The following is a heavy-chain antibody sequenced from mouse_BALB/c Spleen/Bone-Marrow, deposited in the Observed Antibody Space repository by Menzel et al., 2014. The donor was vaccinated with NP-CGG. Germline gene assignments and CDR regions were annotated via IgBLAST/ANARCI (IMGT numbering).Heavy chain of an antibody. CDR2: IYPGDGDT. CDR3: ARWYRDPHFAMDY. Sequence: VKLVESGAELVRPGSSVKISCKASGYAFSSYWMNWVKQRPGQGLEWIGQIYPGDGDTNYNGNFKDKATLTVDRSSSTGFMQLSRLTSEDSAVYFCARWYRDPHFAMDYWGPGTSVTVSP. CDR1: GYAFSSYW. V-gene: IGHV1-80*01. D-gene: IGHD2-14*01. J-gene: IGHJ4*01.